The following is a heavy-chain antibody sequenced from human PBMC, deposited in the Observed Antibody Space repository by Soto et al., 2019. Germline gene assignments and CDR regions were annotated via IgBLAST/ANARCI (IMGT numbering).Heavy chain of an antibody. CDR2: ISGDGSRT. D-gene: IGHD5-18*01. V-gene: IGHV3-74*03. J-gene: IGHJ4*01. Sequence: PGGSLRLSCAASGFTFGNYWMHWFRKAPGRGLVWVSRISGDGSRTTYADSVKGRFTISRDNAKNTLYLQMNSLRAEDTAMYHCTADPDSYGFSYFDYWGHGALVTVSS. CDR3: TADPDSYGFSYFDY. CDR1: GFTFGNYW.